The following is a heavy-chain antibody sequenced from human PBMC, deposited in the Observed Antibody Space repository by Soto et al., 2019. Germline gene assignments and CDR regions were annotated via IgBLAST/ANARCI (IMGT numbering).Heavy chain of an antibody. CDR1: GFTFDDYT. CDR2: ISWDGGST. J-gene: IGHJ6*02. D-gene: IGHD2-2*01. CDR3: AKDISSTSWNYYYGMDV. V-gene: IGHV3-43*01. Sequence: AGGSLRLSCAASGFTFDDYTMHWVRQAPGKGLEWVSLISWDGGSTYYADSVKGRFTISRDNSKNSLYLQMNSLRTEDTALYYCAKDISSTSWNYYYGMDVWGQGTTVTVSS.